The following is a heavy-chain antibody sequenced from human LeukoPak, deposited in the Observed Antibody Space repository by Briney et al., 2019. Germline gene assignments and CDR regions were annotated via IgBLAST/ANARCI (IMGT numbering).Heavy chain of an antibody. V-gene: IGHV3-30*04. CDR2: ISYDGSNK. D-gene: IGHD2-2*01. CDR3: ARAGSDIVVVPAAISYYYYYMDV. Sequence: GGSLRLSCAASGFSFSSYAMHWVRQAPGKGLEWVAVISYDGSNKYYADSVKGRFTISRDNSKNTLYLQMNSLRAEDTAVYYCARAGSDIVVVPAAISYYYYYMDVWGKGTTVTVSS. CDR1: GFSFSSYA. J-gene: IGHJ6*03.